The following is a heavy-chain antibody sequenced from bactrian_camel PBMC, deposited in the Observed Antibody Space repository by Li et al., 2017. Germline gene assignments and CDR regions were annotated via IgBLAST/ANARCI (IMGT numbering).Heavy chain of an antibody. D-gene: IGHD4*01. CDR3: SRAGGNWDYVD. J-gene: IGHJ4*01. V-gene: IGHV3S28*01. CDR2: IRSGAGTP. CDR1: GFAFNSYY. Sequence: QLVESGGGLVQPGGSLGLSCAVSGFAFNSYYMGWVRQAPGKGLEWVSTIRSGAGTPYYADSVKGRFTVSRDNAKNTLSLLLNSLKTEDTAMYYCSRAGGNWDYVDWGQGTQVTVS.